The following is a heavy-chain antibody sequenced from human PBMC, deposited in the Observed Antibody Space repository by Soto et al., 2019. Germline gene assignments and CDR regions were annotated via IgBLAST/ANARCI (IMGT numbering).Heavy chain of an antibody. J-gene: IGHJ4*02. V-gene: IGHV3-48*02. CDR1: GFTFSSYS. D-gene: IGHD5-12*01. Sequence: GGSLRLSCAASGFTFSSYSMNWVRQAPGKGLEWVSYISSSSSTIYYADSVKGRFTISRDNAKNSLYLQMNSLRYEDTAVYYCARDRGATLDYWGQGTLVTVSS. CDR3: ARDRGATLDY. CDR2: ISSSSSTI.